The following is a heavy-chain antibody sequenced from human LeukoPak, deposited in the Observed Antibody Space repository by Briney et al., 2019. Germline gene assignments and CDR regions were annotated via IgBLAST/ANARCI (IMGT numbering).Heavy chain of an antibody. CDR3: ARVVVYGDYGMDV. Sequence: SQTLSLTCTVSGGSISSGGYYRSWIRQHPGKGLEWIGYIYYSGGTYYNPSLKSRVTISVDTSKNQFSLKLSSVTAADTAVYCCARVVVYGDYGMDVWGQGTTVTVSS. J-gene: IGHJ6*02. V-gene: IGHV4-31*03. CDR1: GGSISSGGYY. CDR2: IYYSGGT. D-gene: IGHD4-17*01.